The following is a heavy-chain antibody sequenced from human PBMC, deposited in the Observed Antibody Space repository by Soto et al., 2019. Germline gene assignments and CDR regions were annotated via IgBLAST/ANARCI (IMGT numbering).Heavy chain of an antibody. Sequence: DVQLVESGGGFIQPGGSLRRSCAASGFTVSGNYMSWVRQAPGKGMEWVSTIYTDGRTFYAASVRGRFTISRDKSKNTLFLQVNSLQAEDTALYDGAGEWDLLSWGHGTLVTVSA. CDR1: GFTVSGNY. CDR3: AGEWDLLS. V-gene: IGHV3-53*01. D-gene: IGHD1-26*01. J-gene: IGHJ5*01. CDR2: IYTDGRT.